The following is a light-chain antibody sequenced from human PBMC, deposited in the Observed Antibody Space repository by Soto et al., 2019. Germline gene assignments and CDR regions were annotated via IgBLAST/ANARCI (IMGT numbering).Light chain of an antibody. Sequence: EIVLTQSPGTLSLSPGERATLSCRASQSVSSSYLAWYQQKPGQAPRLLIYGASSRATGIPDRFSGSGSGTDFSHTISRWEPEDFAVYCWHKYGSLLSFGKGTMVVIK. V-gene: IGKV3-20*01. CDR3: HKYGSLLS. CDR2: GAS. CDR1: QSVSSSY. J-gene: IGKJ1*01.